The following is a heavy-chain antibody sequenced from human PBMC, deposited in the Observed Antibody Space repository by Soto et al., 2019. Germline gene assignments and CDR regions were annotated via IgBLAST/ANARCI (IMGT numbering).Heavy chain of an antibody. CDR3: ARDRRGSNWKANYGMDV. J-gene: IGHJ6*02. V-gene: IGHV4-59*01. D-gene: IGHD1-20*01. CDR2: IYYSGST. Sequence: SETLSLTCTVSGGSISSYYWSWIRQPPGKGLEWIGYIYYSGSTNYNPFLKSRVTISVDTSKNQFSLKLSSVTAADTAVYYCARDRRGSNWKANYGMDVWGQGTTVTVSS. CDR1: GGSISSYY.